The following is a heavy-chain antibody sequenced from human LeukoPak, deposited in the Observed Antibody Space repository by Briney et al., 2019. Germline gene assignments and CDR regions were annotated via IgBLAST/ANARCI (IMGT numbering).Heavy chain of an antibody. CDR1: GGSISSGGYY. CDR3: ASTGVGATSGFDY. D-gene: IGHD1-26*01. CDR2: IYHSGST. V-gene: IGHV4-30-2*01. J-gene: IGHJ4*02. Sequence: PSETLSLTCTVSGGSISSGGYYWSWIRQPPGKGLEWIGYIYHSGSTYYNPSLESRVTISVDRSKNQFSLKLSSVTAADTAVYYCASTGVGATSGFDYWGQGTLVTVSS.